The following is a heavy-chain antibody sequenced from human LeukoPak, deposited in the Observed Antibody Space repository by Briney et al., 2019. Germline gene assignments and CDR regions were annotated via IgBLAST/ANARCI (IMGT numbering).Heavy chain of an antibody. CDR3: ARFDGMTTLTSFDY. CDR1: GFTFTSYA. D-gene: IGHD4-17*01. V-gene: IGHV3-23*01. Sequence: GGSLRLSCAASGFTFTSYAMSWVRQAPGKGLEWVSGFSGSGGSTYHADSVKRRFILSRDSSNNPLYLQMNSLRAEDTAVYYCARFDGMTTLTSFDYWGQGTLVTVSS. CDR2: FSGSGGST. J-gene: IGHJ4*02.